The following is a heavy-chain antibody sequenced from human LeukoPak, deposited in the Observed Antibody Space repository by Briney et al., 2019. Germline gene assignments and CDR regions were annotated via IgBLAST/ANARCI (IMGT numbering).Heavy chain of an antibody. Sequence: GGSLRLSCAASGFPFSSYEMNWVRQAPGKGLEWVSYISSFSSTIYYADSVMGRFTISRDNAKNSLYLQMDSLRAEDTAVYYCAGGVALNYWGQGTLVTVSS. CDR1: GFPFSSYE. CDR3: AGGVALNY. J-gene: IGHJ4*02. D-gene: IGHD2-8*01. CDR2: ISSFSSTI. V-gene: IGHV3-48*03.